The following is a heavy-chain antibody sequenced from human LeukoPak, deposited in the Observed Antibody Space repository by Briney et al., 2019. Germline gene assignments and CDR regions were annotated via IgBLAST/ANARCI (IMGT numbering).Heavy chain of an antibody. J-gene: IGHJ6*03. V-gene: IGHV3-9*01. CDR2: ISWNSGNI. CDR1: GFTFDDYA. D-gene: IGHD1-7*01. CDR3: AKDGITGTNSNYYYYMDV. Sequence: GRSLRLSCAASGFTFDDYAMHWVRQAPGKGLEWVSGISWNSGNIGYADSVKGRFAISRDNAKNSLYLQMNSLRAEDTALYYYAKDGITGTNSNYYYYMDVWGKGTTVTVSS.